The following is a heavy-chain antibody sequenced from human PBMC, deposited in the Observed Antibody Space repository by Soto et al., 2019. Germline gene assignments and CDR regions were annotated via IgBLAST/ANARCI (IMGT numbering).Heavy chain of an antibody. J-gene: IGHJ6*02. D-gene: IGHD2-2*01. CDR2: INHSGST. V-gene: IGHV4-34*01. CDR3: TRGCYCSSTSCSYYGMDV. Sequence: SETLSLTCVVYGGSFSGYYWSWIRQPPGKGLEWIGEINHSGSTNYNPSLKSRVIISVDTSKNQFSLKLSSVSAADTAVYYCTRGCYCSSTSCSYYGMDVWGQWTTVSVS. CDR1: GGSFSGYY.